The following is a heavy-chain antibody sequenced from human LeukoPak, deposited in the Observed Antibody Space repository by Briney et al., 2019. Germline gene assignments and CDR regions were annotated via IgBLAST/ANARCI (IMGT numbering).Heavy chain of an antibody. V-gene: IGHV4-4*07. CDR2: IYTSGST. J-gene: IGHJ6*03. CDR3: ARGRMATIHYYYYMDV. D-gene: IGHD5-24*01. Sequence: PSETLSLTCTVSGGSISSYYWSWIRQPAGKGLEWIGRIYTSGSTNYNPSLKSRVTMSVDTSKNQFSLKLSSVTAADTAVYYCARGRMATIHYYYYMDVWGKGTTVTVSS. CDR1: GGSISSYY.